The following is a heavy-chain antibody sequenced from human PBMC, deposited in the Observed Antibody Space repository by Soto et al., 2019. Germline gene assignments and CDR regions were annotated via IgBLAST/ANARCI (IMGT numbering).Heavy chain of an antibody. CDR3: ARQFKGVLVVVVAPRGSYFDY. CDR2: ITSSGSTI. D-gene: IGHD2-15*01. Sequence: GGSLRLSCAASGFTFSDYYMSWIRQAPGKGLEGVSYITSSGSTIYYADSVKGRFTISRDNAKNSLYLQMNSLRAGGTAMYYCARQFKGVLVVVVAPRGSYFDYWGQGALGNVSS. CDR1: GFTFSDYY. V-gene: IGHV3-11*01. J-gene: IGHJ4*02.